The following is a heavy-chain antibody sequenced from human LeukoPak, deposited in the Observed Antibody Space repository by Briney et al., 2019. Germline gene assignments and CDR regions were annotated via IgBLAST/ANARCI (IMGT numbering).Heavy chain of an antibody. Sequence: ASVKVSCKASGYTFTGYYMHWVRQAPGQGLEWMGWINPNSGGTNYAQKFQGRATMTRDTSISTAYTEMSGLRSDDTAVYYCARDLSAAAISLIDYWGQGTLVTVSS. J-gene: IGHJ4*02. D-gene: IGHD5-12*01. CDR1: GYTFTGYY. V-gene: IGHV1-2*02. CDR3: ARDLSAAAISLIDY. CDR2: INPNSGGT.